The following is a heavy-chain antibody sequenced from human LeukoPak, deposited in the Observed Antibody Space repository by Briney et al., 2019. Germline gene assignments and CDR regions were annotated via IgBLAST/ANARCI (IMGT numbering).Heavy chain of an antibody. CDR1: GYTFTGYY. J-gene: IGHJ4*02. CDR2: INPNSGGT. CDR3: ARVQCSGGSCYSGY. Sequence: ASVKVSCKASGYTFTGYYMHRVRQAPGQGLEWMGRINPNSGGTNYAQKFQGRVTMTRDTSISTAYMELSRLRSDDTAVYYCARVQCSGGSCYSGYWDQGTLVTVSS. D-gene: IGHD2-15*01. V-gene: IGHV1-2*06.